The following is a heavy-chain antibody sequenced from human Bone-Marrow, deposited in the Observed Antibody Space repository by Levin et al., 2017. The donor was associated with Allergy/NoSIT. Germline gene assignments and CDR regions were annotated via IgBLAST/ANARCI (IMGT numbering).Heavy chain of an antibody. CDR2: IRSKANNYAT. CDR1: GFTFSGST. V-gene: IGHV3-73*01. Sequence: KVSCAASGFTFSGSTMHWVRQASGKGLEWVGRIRSKANNYATSYAASLKGRFTISRDDSKNTTYLQVISLKTEDTAVYYCTRHPATFSSSWYYWFDPWGQGTLVTVSS. CDR3: TRHPATFSSSWYYWFDP. D-gene: IGHD6-13*01. J-gene: IGHJ5*02.